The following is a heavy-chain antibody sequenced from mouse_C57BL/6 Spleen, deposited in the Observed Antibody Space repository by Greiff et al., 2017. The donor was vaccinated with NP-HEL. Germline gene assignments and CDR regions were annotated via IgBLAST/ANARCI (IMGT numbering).Heavy chain of an antibody. V-gene: IGHV1-82*01. CDR2: IYPGDGDT. D-gene: IGHD2-4*01. CDR3: ARLGDYDVEDY. Sequence: QVQLQQSGPELVKPGASVKISCKASGYAFSSSWMNWVKQRPGKGLEWIGRIYPGDGDTNYNGKFKGKATLTADKSSSTAYMQLSSLTSEDSAVYFCARLGDYDVEDYWGQGTTLTVSS. CDR1: GYAFSSSW. J-gene: IGHJ2*01.